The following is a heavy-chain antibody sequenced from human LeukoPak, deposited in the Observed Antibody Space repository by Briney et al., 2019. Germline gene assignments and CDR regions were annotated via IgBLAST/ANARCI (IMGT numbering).Heavy chain of an antibody. CDR3: ARAIVRGVTDY. V-gene: IGHV3-20*04. CDR1: GFTFDDYG. D-gene: IGHD3-10*01. J-gene: IGHJ4*02. CDR2: TNWNGGST. Sequence: GGSLRLSCAASGFTFDDYGMSWVRQAPGKGLEWVSGTNWNGGSTGYADSVKGRFTISRDNAKNSLYLQMNSLRAEDTAVYYCARAIVRGVTDYWGQGTLVTVSS.